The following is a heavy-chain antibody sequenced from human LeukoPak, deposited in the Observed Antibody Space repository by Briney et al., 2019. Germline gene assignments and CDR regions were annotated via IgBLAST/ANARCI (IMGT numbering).Heavy chain of an antibody. CDR1: GGSISSGAHY. J-gene: IGHJ5*02. CDR3: ARGEPGSWFDP. D-gene: IGHD3-10*01. CDR2: INYSGNT. Sequence: SETLSLTCTVSGGSISSGAHYWNWIRQHPGKGLEWIGYINYSGNTYYNPSLKSRVTISADTSKNQFSLKLSSVTAADTAVYYCARGEPGSWFDPWGQGTLVTVSS. V-gene: IGHV4-31*03.